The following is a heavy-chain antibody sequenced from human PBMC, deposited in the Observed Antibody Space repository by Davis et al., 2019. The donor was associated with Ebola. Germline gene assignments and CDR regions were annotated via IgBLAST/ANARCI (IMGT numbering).Heavy chain of an antibody. Sequence: ASVKVSCKTSGYTFTTYDINWVRQATGQGLEWMGWMNPDSGNTGYAQKFQGRVTMTRDTSITTAYMELSSLSSDDTAVYYCTRGIARRRSGSWFDPWGQGTPVTVSS. D-gene: IGHD2-15*01. J-gene: IGHJ5*02. CDR3: TRGIARRRSGSWFDP. CDR1: GYTFTTYD. CDR2: MNPDSGNT. V-gene: IGHV1-8*01.